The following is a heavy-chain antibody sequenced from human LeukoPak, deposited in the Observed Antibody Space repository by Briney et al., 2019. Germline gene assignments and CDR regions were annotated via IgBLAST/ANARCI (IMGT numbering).Heavy chain of an antibody. J-gene: IGHJ6*03. CDR3: ARAKQGDCSSTSCYFGYYYYYMDV. CDR1: GFTFSSYG. V-gene: IGHV4-59*01. CDR2: IYYSGST. Sequence: GSLRLSCAASGFTFSSYGMHWVRQAPGKGLEWIGYIYYSGSTNYNPSLKSRVTISVDTSKNQFSLKLSSVTAADTAVYYCARAKQGDCSSTSCYFGYYYYYMDVWGKGTTVTVSS. D-gene: IGHD2-2*01.